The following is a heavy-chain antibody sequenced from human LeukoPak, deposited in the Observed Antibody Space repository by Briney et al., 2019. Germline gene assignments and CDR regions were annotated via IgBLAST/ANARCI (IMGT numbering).Heavy chain of an antibody. J-gene: IGHJ4*02. CDR1: GGSTSNYH. CDR3: ARRHISSGWSFDY. CDR2: IHTSGGT. Sequence: SETLSLTCTVSGGSTSNYHWSWIRQPAGKGLEWSGQIHTSGGTNYNPPLKSRVTVSIDTPAEQLPLTSRSLSAADTAIYYCARRHISSGWSFDYWGQGTLVTVSS. V-gene: IGHV4-4*07. D-gene: IGHD6-19*01.